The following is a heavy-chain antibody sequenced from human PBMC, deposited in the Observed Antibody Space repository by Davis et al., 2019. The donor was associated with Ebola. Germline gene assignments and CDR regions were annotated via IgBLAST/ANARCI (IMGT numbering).Heavy chain of an antibody. Sequence: AASVKVSCKASGYTFTSYYMHWVRQAPGQGLEWMGIINPSGGSTSYAQNFQGRVTMTRDTSTSTVYMELSSLRSEDTAVYYCARDQRVLWFREQAGGWFDPWGQGTLVTVSS. D-gene: IGHD3-10*01. CDR3: ARDQRVLWFREQAGGWFDP. V-gene: IGHV1-46*01. CDR1: GYTFTSYY. CDR2: INPSGGST. J-gene: IGHJ5*02.